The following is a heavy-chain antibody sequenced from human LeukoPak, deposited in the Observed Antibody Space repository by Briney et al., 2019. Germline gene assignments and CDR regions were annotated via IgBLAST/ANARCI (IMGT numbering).Heavy chain of an antibody. D-gene: IGHD2-15*01. CDR2: ISTSSSYI. CDR3: ARDSGVGPCLFCSGFDI. J-gene: IGHJ3*02. Sequence: GGSLRLSCAASGFTFSSYSMNWVRQAPGKGLEWVSSISTSSSYIYYADSVKGRFTISRDNAKNSLSLQINSLRAEDTAVCYCARDSGVGPCLFCSGFDIWGQGTMVTVSS. CDR1: GFTFSSYS. V-gene: IGHV3-21*01.